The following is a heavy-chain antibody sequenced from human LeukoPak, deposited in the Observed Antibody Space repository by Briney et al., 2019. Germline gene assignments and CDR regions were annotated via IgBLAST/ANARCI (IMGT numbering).Heavy chain of an antibody. CDR3: ARDSYSGHDYRPINWYFDL. V-gene: IGHV4-39*07. CDR1: GGSISSSTYY. J-gene: IGHJ2*01. D-gene: IGHD5-12*01. CDR2: IYYSGNT. Sequence: SETLSLTCTVSGGSISSSTYYWGWIRQPPGKGLEWIGSIYYSGNTYYNPSLKSRVTISVDTSKNQFSLKLSSVTAADTAVYYCARDSYSGHDYRPINWYFDLWGRGTLVTVSS.